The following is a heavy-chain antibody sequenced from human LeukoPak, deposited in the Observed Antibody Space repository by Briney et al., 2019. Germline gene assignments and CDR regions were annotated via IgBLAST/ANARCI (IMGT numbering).Heavy chain of an antibody. CDR3: ATSGWWGYFDY. Sequence: GGSLRLSCAASGFTFSRSAMSWVRQAPGKGLEWVSTIGGRDESTYYAGSVKGRFTISRDNSKNTLYLLMNSLRAEDTAVYYCATSGWWGYFDYWGQGTLVTVSS. D-gene: IGHD6-19*01. CDR2: IGGRDEST. CDR1: GFTFSRSA. J-gene: IGHJ4*02. V-gene: IGHV3-23*01.